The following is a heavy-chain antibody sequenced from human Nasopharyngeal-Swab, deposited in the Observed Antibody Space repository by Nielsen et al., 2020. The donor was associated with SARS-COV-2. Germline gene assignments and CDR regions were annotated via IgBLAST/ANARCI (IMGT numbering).Heavy chain of an antibody. D-gene: IGHD2-2*02. CDR1: GFTFSSYS. J-gene: IGHJ6*03. CDR3: ARDHSYCSSTSCYTSGENYYYMDV. CDR2: ISSSSSYI. Sequence: GGSLRLSCAASGFTFSSYSMNWVRQAPGKGLEWVSSISSSSSYIYYADSVKGRFTISRDNAKNSLYLQMNSLRAEDTAVYYCARDHSYCSSTSCYTSGENYYYMDVWAKGPRSPSP. V-gene: IGHV3-21*01.